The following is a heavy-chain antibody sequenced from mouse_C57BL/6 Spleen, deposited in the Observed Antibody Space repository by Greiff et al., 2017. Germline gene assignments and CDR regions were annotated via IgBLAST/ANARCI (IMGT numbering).Heavy chain of an antibody. CDR2: IDPSDSET. V-gene: IGHV1-52*01. CDR1: GYTFTSYW. J-gene: IGHJ3*01. CDR3: ARKDYYDYDEGFAY. Sequence: QVQLQQPGAELVRPGSSVKLSCKASGYTFTSYWMHWVKQRPIQGLEWIGNIDPSDSETHYNHKFKDKATLTVDKSSSTAYMQLSSLTSEDSAVYYCARKDYYDYDEGFAYWGQGTLVTVSA. D-gene: IGHD2-4*01.